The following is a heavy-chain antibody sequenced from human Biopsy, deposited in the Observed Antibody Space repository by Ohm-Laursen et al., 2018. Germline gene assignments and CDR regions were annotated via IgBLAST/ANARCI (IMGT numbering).Heavy chain of an antibody. V-gene: IGHV6-1*01. D-gene: IGHD1/OR15-1a*01. CDR1: GDSVSNKDAA. CDR3: ARETPTGTPFNWFDP. CDR2: TYYRSQWHS. Sequence: QTLSLTCAISGDSVSNKDAAWNWIRRSPSRGLEWLGRTYYRSQWHSDYAVFVRSRITIKSDTSRNQFSLQLNSVTPDDTAVYFCARETPTGTPFNWFDPWGQGTLVTVSS. J-gene: IGHJ5*02.